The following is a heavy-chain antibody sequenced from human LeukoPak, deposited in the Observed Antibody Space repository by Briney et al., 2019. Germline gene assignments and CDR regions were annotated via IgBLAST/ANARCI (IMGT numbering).Heavy chain of an antibody. J-gene: IGHJ4*02. CDR2: IYPGDSDT. V-gene: IGHV5-51*01. D-gene: IGHD6-13*01. CDR3: ARHGDSSSWQIDY. CDR1: GYSFTTYW. Sequence: GESLKISCEGYGYSFTTYWIGRVRQMPGKGLEWMGIIYPGDSDTRYSPSFQGQVTISADKSISTAYLQWSSLKASDTAMYYCARHGDSSSWQIDYWGQGTLVTVSS.